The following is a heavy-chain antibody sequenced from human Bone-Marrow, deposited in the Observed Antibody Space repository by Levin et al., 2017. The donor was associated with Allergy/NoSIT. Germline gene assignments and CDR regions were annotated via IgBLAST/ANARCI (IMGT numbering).Heavy chain of an antibody. Sequence: SETLSLTCSVSGGSISRGRYYFTWVRQSAGKGLEWIGRIYTTGSTNYNPSLESRVTISRDTFKKEVYLTLSSVTAADTAVYYCARDRLASLYYYSMDVWGRGTTVIVSS. CDR2: IYTTGST. V-gene: IGHV4-61*02. CDR1: GGSISRGRYY. CDR3: ARDRLASLYYYSMDV. J-gene: IGHJ6*03.